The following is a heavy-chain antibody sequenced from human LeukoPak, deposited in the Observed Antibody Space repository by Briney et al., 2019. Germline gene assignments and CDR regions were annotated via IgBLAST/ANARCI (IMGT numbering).Heavy chain of an antibody. D-gene: IGHD2-15*01. Sequence: GRSLRLSCAASGFTFSSYGMHWVRQAPGKGLEWVAVIWYDGSNKYYADSVKGRFTISRDNSKNTLYLQMNSLRAGDTAVYYCARGGFGENCSGGSCYGDYWGQGTLVTVSS. V-gene: IGHV3-33*01. CDR1: GFTFSSYG. CDR2: IWYDGSNK. J-gene: IGHJ4*02. CDR3: ARGGFGENCSGGSCYGDY.